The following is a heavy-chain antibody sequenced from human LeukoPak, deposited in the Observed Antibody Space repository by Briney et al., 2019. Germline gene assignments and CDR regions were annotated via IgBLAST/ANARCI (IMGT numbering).Heavy chain of an antibody. CDR1: GFTFGDFA. V-gene: IGHV3-49*03. D-gene: IGHD4-11*01. CDR3: ARGDYSNYDH. CDR2: IRNKPSGGTT. Sequence: GGSLRLSCTGSGFTFGDFAMSYFRQPPGKGLEWVGFIRNKPSGGTTEYAASVKGRFTISRDDSKSVAYLRMNSLKTEDTAVYFCARGDYSNYDHWGQGTLVTVSS. J-gene: IGHJ5*02.